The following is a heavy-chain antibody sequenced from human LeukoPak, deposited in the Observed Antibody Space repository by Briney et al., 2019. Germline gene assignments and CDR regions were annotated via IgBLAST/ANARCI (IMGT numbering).Heavy chain of an antibody. CDR2: INHSGET. V-gene: IGHV4-39*01. CDR3: ARHRDKMDWFDP. CDR1: GDSIISIGYF. D-gene: IGHD2-8*01. Sequence: PSETLSLTCSVSGDSIISIGYFWGWIRQPPGKGLEWISIINHSGETWYNPSLKSRVITFIDTSKNQFSVRLTSVTAADTAVYYCARHRDKMDWFDPWSQGSLVTVSS. J-gene: IGHJ5*02.